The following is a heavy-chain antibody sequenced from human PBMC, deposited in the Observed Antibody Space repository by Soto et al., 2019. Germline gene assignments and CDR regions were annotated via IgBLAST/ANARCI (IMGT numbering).Heavy chain of an antibody. D-gene: IGHD3-22*01. CDR2: INPSGGST. CDR3: ARVSGNYYYDSSGYHAFDI. Sequence: ASVKVSCKASGYTFTSYYMHWVRQAPGQGLEWMGIINPSGGSTSYAQKFQGRVTMTRDTSTSTVYMELSSLRSEDTAVYYCARVSGNYYYDSSGYHAFDIWGQGKMVTVSS. V-gene: IGHV1-46*01. CDR1: GYTFTSYY. J-gene: IGHJ3*02.